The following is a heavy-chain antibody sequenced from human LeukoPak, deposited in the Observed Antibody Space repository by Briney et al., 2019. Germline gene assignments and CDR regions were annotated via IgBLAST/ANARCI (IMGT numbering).Heavy chain of an antibody. CDR2: ISGSGGST. D-gene: IGHD2-2*01. Sequence: GASLRLSCAASGFTFSSYAMSWVRQAPGKGLEWVSAISGSGGSTYYVDSVKGRFTISRDNSKNTLYLQMNSLRAEDTAVYYCAKPKGTHCSSTSCYLSGFDYWGQGTLVTVSS. CDR1: GFTFSSYA. CDR3: AKPKGTHCSSTSCYLSGFDY. V-gene: IGHV3-23*01. J-gene: IGHJ4*02.